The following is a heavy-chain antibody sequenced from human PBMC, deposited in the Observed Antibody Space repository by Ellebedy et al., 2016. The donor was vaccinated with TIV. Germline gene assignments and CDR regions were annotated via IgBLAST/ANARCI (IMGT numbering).Heavy chain of an antibody. CDR3: AALGGYNYGYIY. D-gene: IGHD5-18*01. CDR2: IYPGDSDT. CDR1: GHNLTRNW. J-gene: IGHJ4*02. Sequence: PGGSLRLSCEDSGHNLTRNWIAWVRQLPGKGLEWMGIIYPGDSDTRYNPSFPGRVPISAAKSINTAYLQWSGLKASDTATYYCAALGGYNYGYIYWGPGTLVTVSS. V-gene: IGHV5-51*01.